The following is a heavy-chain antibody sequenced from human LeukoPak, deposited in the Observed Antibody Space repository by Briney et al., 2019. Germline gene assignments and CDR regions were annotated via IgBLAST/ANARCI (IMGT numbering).Heavy chain of an antibody. CDR3: ARDGDDSSGYSLLNDVFDI. D-gene: IGHD3-22*01. Sequence: ASVKVSCKASGYTFTGYYMHWVRQAPGQGLEWMGWISAYNGNTNYAQKFQSRVTMTTDTSTSTAYMELRSLRSDDTAVYYCARDGDDSSGYSLLNDVFDIWGQGTVVTVSS. V-gene: IGHV1-18*04. CDR2: ISAYNGNT. CDR1: GYTFTGYY. J-gene: IGHJ3*02.